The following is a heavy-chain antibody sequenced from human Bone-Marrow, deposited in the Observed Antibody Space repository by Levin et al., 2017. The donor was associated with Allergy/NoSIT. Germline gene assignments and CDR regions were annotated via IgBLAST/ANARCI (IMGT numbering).Heavy chain of an antibody. CDR2: IYYSGST. Sequence: SETLSLTCTVSGGSISSSSYYWGWIRQPPGKGLEWIGSIYYSGSTYYNPSLKSRVTISVDTSKNQFSLKLSSVTAADTAVYYCARILHGGITMIVVALGWIDPWGQGTLVTVSS. V-gene: IGHV4-39*01. CDR1: GGSISSSSYY. J-gene: IGHJ5*02. CDR3: ARILHGGITMIVVALGWIDP. D-gene: IGHD3-22*01.